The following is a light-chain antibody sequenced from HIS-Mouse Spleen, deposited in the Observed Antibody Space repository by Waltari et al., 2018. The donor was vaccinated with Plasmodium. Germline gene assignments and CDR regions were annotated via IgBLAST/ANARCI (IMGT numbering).Light chain of an antibody. CDR1: QAISNY. CDR2: YAS. J-gene: IGKJ4*01. CDR3: QQYDNLPLT. Sequence: DIQMTQSPSSLSASVGDRLTLTCQASQAISNYLNWYQQKPGKAPKLLIYYASNLETGVPSRFSGSGSGTDFTFTISSLQPEDIATYYCQQYDNLPLTFGGGTKVEIK. V-gene: IGKV1-33*01.